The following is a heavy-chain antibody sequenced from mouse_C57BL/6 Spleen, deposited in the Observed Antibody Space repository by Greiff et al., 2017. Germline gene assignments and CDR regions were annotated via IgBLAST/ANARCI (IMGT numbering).Heavy chain of an antibody. CDR2: INYDGSST. CDR3: ARDGISTGYFDV. J-gene: IGHJ1*03. V-gene: IGHV5-16*01. CDR1: GFTFSDYY. Sequence: VQLKESEGGLVQPGSSMKLSCTASGFTFSDYYMAWVRQVPEKGLEWVANINYDGSSTYYLDSLKSRFIISRDNAKNILYLQMSSLKSEDTATYYCARDGISTGYFDVGGTGTTVTVSS.